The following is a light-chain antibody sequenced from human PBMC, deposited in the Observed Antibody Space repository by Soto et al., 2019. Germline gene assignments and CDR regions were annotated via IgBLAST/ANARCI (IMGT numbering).Light chain of an antibody. Sequence: EFVLTQSPGTLSLSPGERATLSCRASQSIVGTNLAWYQQKPGQAPRLLIYEVSSRPSSIPDRFTGSGSGTEFTLTISRLEPEDFAMYYCHKYGHFVITFGQGTRLQIK. CDR1: QSIVGTN. CDR2: EVS. V-gene: IGKV3-20*01. J-gene: IGKJ5*01. CDR3: HKYGHFVIT.